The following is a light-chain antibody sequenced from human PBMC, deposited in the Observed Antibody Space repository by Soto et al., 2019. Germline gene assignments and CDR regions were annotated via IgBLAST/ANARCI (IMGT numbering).Light chain of an antibody. V-gene: IGKV2-28*01. CDR1: QSLLHSNGYNY. CDR3: MQALQTPIT. Sequence: DIVMTQSPLSLPVTPGEPASISCRSSQSLLHSNGYNYLDWYLQKPGQSPQLLIYLGSNRASGVPDRFSGSGSGTDFTLTISRVEDEDVGVYYCMQALQTPITFGQGTRLEIK. J-gene: IGKJ5*01. CDR2: LGS.